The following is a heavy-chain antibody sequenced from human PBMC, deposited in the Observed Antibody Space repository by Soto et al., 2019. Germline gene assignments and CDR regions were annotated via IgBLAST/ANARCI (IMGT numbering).Heavy chain of an antibody. V-gene: IGHV3-49*03. CDR2: IRSKAYGGTT. CDR3: TRDWGQQGSYVYIWGSYRQHDVAFDI. CDR1: GFTFGDYA. J-gene: IGHJ3*02. Sequence: GGSLRLSCTASGFTFGDYAMSWFRQAPGKGLEWVGFIRSKAYGGTTEYAASVKGRFTISRDDSKSIAYLQMNSLKTEDTAVYYCTRDWGQQGSYVYIWGSYRQHDVAFDIWGQGTMVTVSS. D-gene: IGHD3-16*02.